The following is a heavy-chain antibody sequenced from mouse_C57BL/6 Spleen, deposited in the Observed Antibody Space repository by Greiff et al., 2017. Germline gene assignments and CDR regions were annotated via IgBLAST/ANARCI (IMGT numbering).Heavy chain of an antibody. CDR2: ISYSGST. CDR3: ARDHYENWYFDV. J-gene: IGHJ1*03. V-gene: IGHV3-1*01. Sequence: VQLKESGPGMVKPSQSLSLTCTVTGYSITSGYDWHWIRHFPGNKLEWMGYISYSGSTNYNPSLKSRISITHDTSKNHFFLKLNSVTTEDTATYYCARDHYENWYFDVWGTGTTVTVSS. CDR1: GYSITSGYD. D-gene: IGHD1-2*01.